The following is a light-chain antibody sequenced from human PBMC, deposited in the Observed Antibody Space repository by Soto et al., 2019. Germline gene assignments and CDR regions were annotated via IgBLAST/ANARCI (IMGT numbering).Light chain of an antibody. CDR2: DVS. CDR1: SSDVGDYNY. Sequence: QSALTQPASVSGSPGQSITISCTGTSSDVGDYNYVSWYQQHPGKAPKLMIYDVSNRPSGVSNRFSGSKSGNTASLTISGLQAEDEADYYCSSYTSSSPLFGGGNKLTVL. CDR3: SSYTSSSPL. V-gene: IGLV2-14*01. J-gene: IGLJ2*01.